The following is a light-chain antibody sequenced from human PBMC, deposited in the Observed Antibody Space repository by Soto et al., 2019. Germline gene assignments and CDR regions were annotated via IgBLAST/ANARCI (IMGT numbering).Light chain of an antibody. J-gene: IGLJ1*01. CDR3: SSYAGSNTHYV. CDR1: SSDVGGYNY. Sequence: QSVLTQPPSASGSPGQSVTISCTGTSSDVGGYNYVSWYQQHPGKAHKLMIYEVSKRPSGVPDRFSGSKSGNTASLTVFGLQAEDEADYYCSSYAGSNTHYVFGTGTKVTVL. CDR2: EVS. V-gene: IGLV2-8*01.